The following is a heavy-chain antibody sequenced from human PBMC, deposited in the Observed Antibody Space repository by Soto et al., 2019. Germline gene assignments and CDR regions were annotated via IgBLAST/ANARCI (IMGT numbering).Heavy chain of an antibody. D-gene: IGHD3-10*01. V-gene: IGHV4-34*01. CDR3: ASSSFLRSGDLFHGLDV. J-gene: IGHJ6*02. Sequence: QVQLQQWGAGLLKPSETLSLTCAVHGGSFSGYYWDWIRQPPGKGLEGIGEVNHGGTSNYNPSLKSRDIISVDTSKNQFSLKLASVTAEDTALDYCASSSFLRSGDLFHGLDVWGQGTTVTVSS. CDR2: VNHGGTS. CDR1: GGSFSGYY.